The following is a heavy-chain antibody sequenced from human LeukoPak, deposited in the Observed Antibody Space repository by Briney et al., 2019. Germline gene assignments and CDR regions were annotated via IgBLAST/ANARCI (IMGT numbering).Heavy chain of an antibody. CDR2: IYYSGST. CDR3: ARATRRGYSGYDTGYYFDY. J-gene: IGHJ4*02. Sequence: SETLSLTCTVSGGSISSGGYYWSWIRQHPGKGLEWIGYIYYSGSTYYNPSLKSRVTISVDTSKNQFSLTLSSVTAADTAVYYCARATRRGYSGYDTGYYFDYWGQGTLVTVSS. D-gene: IGHD5-12*01. V-gene: IGHV4-31*03. CDR1: GGSISSGGYY.